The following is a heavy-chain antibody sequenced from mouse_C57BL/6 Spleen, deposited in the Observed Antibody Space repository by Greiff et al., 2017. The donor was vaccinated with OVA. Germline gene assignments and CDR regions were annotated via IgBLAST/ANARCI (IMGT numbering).Heavy chain of an antibody. D-gene: IGHD1-1*01. V-gene: IGHV1-55*01. CDR3: ARGGYGSSPYAMDY. CDR1: GYTFTSYW. J-gene: IGHJ4*01. CDR2: IYPGSGST. Sequence: VQLQQSGAELVKPGASVKMSCKASGYTFTSYWITWVKQRPGQGLEWIGDIYPGSGSTNYNEKFKSKATLTVDTSSSTAYMQLSSLTSEDSAVYYCARGGYGSSPYAMDYWGQGTSVTVSS.